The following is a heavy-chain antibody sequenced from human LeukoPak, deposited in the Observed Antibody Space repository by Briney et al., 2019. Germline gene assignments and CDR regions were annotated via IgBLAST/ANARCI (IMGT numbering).Heavy chain of an antibody. J-gene: IGHJ4*02. Sequence: SQTLCLTCTVSGGSISSGDYYWSWIRQPPGKGLEWIGYIYYSGSTYYNPSLKSRVTISVDTSKNQFSLKLSSVTAAGTAVYYCARLVGATAFDYWGQGTLVTVSS. CDR2: IYYSGST. CDR3: ARLVGATAFDY. V-gene: IGHV4-30-4*08. D-gene: IGHD1-26*01. CDR1: GGSISSGDYY.